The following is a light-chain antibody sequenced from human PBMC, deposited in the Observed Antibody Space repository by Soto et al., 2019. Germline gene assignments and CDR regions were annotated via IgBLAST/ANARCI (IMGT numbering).Light chain of an antibody. CDR2: DVS. J-gene: IGLJ1*01. Sequence: QSALTQPASVSGSLGQSVTISCTGTSSDVGGYNYVSWYQQHPGKAPKLMIYDVSKRPSGVPDRFSGSKSGNTASLTISGLQAEDEADYYCCSYAGSPYVFGTGTKVTVL. CDR1: SSDVGGYNY. V-gene: IGLV2-11*01. CDR3: CSYAGSPYV.